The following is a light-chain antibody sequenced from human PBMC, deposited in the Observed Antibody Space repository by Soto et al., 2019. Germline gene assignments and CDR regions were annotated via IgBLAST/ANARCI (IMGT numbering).Light chain of an antibody. J-gene: IGKJ4*02. V-gene: IGKV1-5*01. CDR1: QSVSVS. CDR3: QQYDSSST. Sequence: DIEITQSPSTLSASVGDRVTITGRASQSVSVSLAWYQQKSGRPPKVLIYDASTLEDGVPSRFSGSGSGTEFTLSISSLQPDDSATYYCQQYDSSSTFGGGTKVDIK. CDR2: DAS.